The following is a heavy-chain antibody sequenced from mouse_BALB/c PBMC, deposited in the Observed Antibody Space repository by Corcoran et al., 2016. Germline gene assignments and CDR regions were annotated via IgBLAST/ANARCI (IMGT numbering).Heavy chain of an antibody. CDR3: ARNWDWFFSV. CDR1: GFTFTSYW. D-gene: IGHD4-1*01. Sequence: QVQLQQSGAELMKPGASVKISCKASGFTFTSYWIEWVKQRPGHGLEWIGEIFPRSGSTNYNENFKGKATFTADTSSNTAYMQLSSLTSEDSAVYYCARNWDWFFSVWGAGATVTVSS. CDR2: IFPRSGST. V-gene: IGHV1-9*01. J-gene: IGHJ1*01.